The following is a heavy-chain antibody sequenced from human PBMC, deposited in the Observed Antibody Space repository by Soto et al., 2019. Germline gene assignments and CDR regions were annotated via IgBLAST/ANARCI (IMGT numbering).Heavy chain of an antibody. CDR3: ARIGGSGSYYAFDI. D-gene: IGHD3-10*01. CDR2: ISSSSSYI. V-gene: IGHV3-21*01. CDR1: GFTFSSYS. Sequence: GGSLRLSCAASGFTFSSYSMNWVRQAPGKGLEWVSSISSSSSYIYYADSVKGRFTISRDNAKNSLYLQMNSLRAEDTAVYYCARIGGSGSYYAFDIWGQGTMVTVSS. J-gene: IGHJ3*02.